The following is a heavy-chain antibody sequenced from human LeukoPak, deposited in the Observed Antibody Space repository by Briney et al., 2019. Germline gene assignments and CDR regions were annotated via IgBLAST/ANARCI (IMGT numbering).Heavy chain of an antibody. CDR3: ARAPSEIGGYYPEYFRH. Sequence: GGSLRLSCAASGLTFSSYWMHWVRQAPGKGLVWVSRMKSDGSTKYADSVKGRFTISRDNAKNTVSLQMNSLRAEDTGVYYCARAPSEIGGYYPEYFRHWGQGTLVTVSS. J-gene: IGHJ1*01. D-gene: IGHD3-22*01. CDR2: MKSDGST. V-gene: IGHV3-74*03. CDR1: GLTFSSYW.